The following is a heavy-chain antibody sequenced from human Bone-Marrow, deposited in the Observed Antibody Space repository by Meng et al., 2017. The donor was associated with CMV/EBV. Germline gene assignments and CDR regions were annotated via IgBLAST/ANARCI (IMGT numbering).Heavy chain of an antibody. CDR1: GYTFTSYD. D-gene: IGHD5-12*01. CDR2: MNPNSGNT. CDR3: ARGPIVATIRPYYYYYGMDV. J-gene: IGHJ6*02. Sequence: ASVKVSCKASGYTFTSYDINWVRQATGQGLEWMGWMNPNSGNTGYAQKFQGRVTMTRNTSISTAYMELSSLRSEDTAVYYCARGPIVATIRPYYYYYGMDVWAQGTTVTFSS. V-gene: IGHV1-8*01.